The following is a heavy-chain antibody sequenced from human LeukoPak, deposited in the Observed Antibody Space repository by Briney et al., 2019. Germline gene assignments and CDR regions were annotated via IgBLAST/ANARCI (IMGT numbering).Heavy chain of an antibody. J-gene: IGHJ4*02. D-gene: IGHD2-15*01. V-gene: IGHV3-23*01. CDR3: AKQRSEVVVAATNY. CDR2: ITGGGDTT. Sequence: GGSLRLSCAASGFTFSSCAMTWVRQAPGKGLEWVSSITGGGDTTYYADSVRGRFTISRDNSKNTLSVQMNSLRAEDTAVYYCAKQRSEVVVAATNYWGQGTLVTVSS. CDR1: GFTFSSCA.